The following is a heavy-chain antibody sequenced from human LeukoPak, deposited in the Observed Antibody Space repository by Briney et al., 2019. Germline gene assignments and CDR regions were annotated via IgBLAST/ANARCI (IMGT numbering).Heavy chain of an antibody. Sequence: PSETLSLTCTVSGGSISSYYWSWIRQPPGKGLEWIGYIYYRWSTNYNPSLKSRVTISVDTSKNQFSLKLSSVTAADTAVYYCARGGRSTVTNPGDEYFQHWGQGTLVTVSS. D-gene: IGHD4-17*01. CDR2: IYYRWST. CDR1: GGSISSYY. V-gene: IGHV4-59*13. J-gene: IGHJ1*01. CDR3: ARGGRSTVTNPGDEYFQH.